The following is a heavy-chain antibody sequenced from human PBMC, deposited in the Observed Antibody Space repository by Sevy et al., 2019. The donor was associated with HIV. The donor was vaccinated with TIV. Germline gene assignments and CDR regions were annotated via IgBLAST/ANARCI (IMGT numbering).Heavy chain of an antibody. Sequence: SETLSLSCTVSGGSISSSSYYWGWIRQPPGKGLEWIGGIYYSGSTYYNPSLKSHVTISVDTSKNQFSLKLSSVTAADAAVYYCARSPLWFGETGGAFDIWGQGTMVTVSS. CDR2: IYYSGST. CDR1: GGSISSSSYY. V-gene: IGHV4-39*01. D-gene: IGHD3-10*01. CDR3: ARSPLWFGETGGAFDI. J-gene: IGHJ3*02.